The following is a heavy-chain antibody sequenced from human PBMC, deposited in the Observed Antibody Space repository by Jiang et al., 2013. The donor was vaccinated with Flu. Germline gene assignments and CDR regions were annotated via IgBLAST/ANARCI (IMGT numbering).Heavy chain of an antibody. J-gene: IGHJ4*02. Sequence: VQLVESGGGLVQPGRSLRLSCAASGFTFDDYAMHWVRQAPGKGLEWVSGISWNSGSIGYADSVKGRFTISRDNAKNSLYLQMNSLRAEDTALYYCAKXITATAGWYYFDYWGQGTLVTVSS. V-gene: IGHV3-9*01. CDR3: AKXITATAGWYYFDY. D-gene: IGHD6-13*01. CDR1: GFTFDDYA. CDR2: ISWNSGSI.